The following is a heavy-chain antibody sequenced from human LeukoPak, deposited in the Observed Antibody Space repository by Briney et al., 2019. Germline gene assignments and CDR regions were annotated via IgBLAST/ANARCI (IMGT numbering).Heavy chain of an antibody. V-gene: IGHV4-39*01. CDR3: ARGAPPQN. Sequence: SETLSLTCTVSDGSISSNSYYWGWIRQPPGKGLEWIGSISYSGRTYYNPSLESRVTIYVDASKNQFSLELNSVTAADTAVYYCARGAPPQNWGQGTLVTVSS. CDR1: DGSISSNSYY. J-gene: IGHJ4*02. CDR2: ISYSGRT.